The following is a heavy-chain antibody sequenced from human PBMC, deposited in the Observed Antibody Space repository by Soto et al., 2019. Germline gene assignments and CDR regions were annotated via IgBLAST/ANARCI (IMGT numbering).Heavy chain of an antibody. CDR3: ASSDSYCSGGSCATDLDY. D-gene: IGHD2-15*01. J-gene: IGHJ4*02. CDR2: ISAHNGNT. CDR1: GYTFTSYG. V-gene: IGHV1-18*01. Sequence: QVQLVQSGAEVKKPGASVKVSCKASGYTFTSYGISWVRQAPGQGLEWMGWISAHNGNTNYAQKLQGRVTMTTDTSTSTAYMELRSLRSDDTAVYYCASSDSYCSGGSCATDLDYWGQGTLVTVSS.